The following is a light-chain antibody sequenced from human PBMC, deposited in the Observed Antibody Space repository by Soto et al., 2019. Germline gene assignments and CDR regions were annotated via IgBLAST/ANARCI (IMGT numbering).Light chain of an antibody. CDR3: QQRSNWPLT. J-gene: IGKJ4*01. Sequence: EIVMPQSPATLSVSPGERAPLSGRASQSVNIYLAWYQQKAGQAPRVLIYDASNRATGIPARFSGSGSGTDFALTISSLEPEEFAVYYCQQRSNWPLTVGGGSKVDIK. CDR2: DAS. V-gene: IGKV3-11*01. CDR1: QSVNIY.